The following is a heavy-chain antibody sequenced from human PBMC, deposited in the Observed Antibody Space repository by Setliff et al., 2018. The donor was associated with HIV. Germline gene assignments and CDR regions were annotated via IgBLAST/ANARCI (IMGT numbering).Heavy chain of an antibody. D-gene: IGHD6-13*01. J-gene: IGHJ6*02. Sequence: LSCAASGFTFSAYWMSWVRQAPGKGLEWVANIKRDGSEKDYADSVKGRFTISRDNAKNSLYLQMNSLRADDTAVYYCASTFSSSWYPEDYYYYAMDVWGQGTTVTVS. CDR1: GFTFSAYW. V-gene: IGHV3-7*01. CDR3: ASTFSSSWYPEDYYYYAMDV. CDR2: IKRDGSEK.